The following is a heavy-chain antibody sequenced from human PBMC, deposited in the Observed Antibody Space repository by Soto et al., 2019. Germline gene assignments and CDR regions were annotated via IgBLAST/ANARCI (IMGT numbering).Heavy chain of an antibody. Sequence: RICAVCESFKQSQSRVLEWLGRAYYRSKWYNDYAVPVKSRITINPDTTKNQISLQVNSVAPEDTAVYDCARETACTYCFDFWGQGTVVTVSS. V-gene: IGHV6-1*01. CDR2: AYYRSKWYN. CDR1: RICAV. J-gene: IGHJ4*02. D-gene: IGHD2-8*01. CDR3: ARETACTYCFDF.